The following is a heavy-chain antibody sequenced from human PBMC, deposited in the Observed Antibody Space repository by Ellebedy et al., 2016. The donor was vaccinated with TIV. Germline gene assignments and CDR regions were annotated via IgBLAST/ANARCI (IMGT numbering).Heavy chain of an antibody. CDR2: FIPIVAIT. CDR1: GGTFTTSA. V-gene: IGHV1-69*04. D-gene: IGHD2-8*02. Sequence: AASVKVSCKASGGTFTTSAITWVRQAPGQGLEWMGRFIPIVAITEYAQKFQGRVTISADTPTSTAYMELSSLRSEDTAVYYSAEGTASVLVTSRHYYFAMDVWGQGTTVTVSS. CDR3: AEGTASVLVTSRHYYFAMDV. J-gene: IGHJ6*02.